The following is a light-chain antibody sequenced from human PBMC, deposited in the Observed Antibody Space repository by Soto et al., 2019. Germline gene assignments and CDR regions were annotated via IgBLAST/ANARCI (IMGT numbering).Light chain of an antibody. CDR1: ISDVGSYHY. J-gene: IGLJ2*01. Sequence: QSALTQPASVSGSPGQSITISCTGTISDVGSYHYVSWYQQHPGKAPQLMIYGVTIRPSGVSSRFSGSKSGNTASLTISGLQAEDEADYYCSSFASSSTVIFGGGTKRPS. CDR3: SSFASSSTVI. CDR2: GVT. V-gene: IGLV2-14*01.